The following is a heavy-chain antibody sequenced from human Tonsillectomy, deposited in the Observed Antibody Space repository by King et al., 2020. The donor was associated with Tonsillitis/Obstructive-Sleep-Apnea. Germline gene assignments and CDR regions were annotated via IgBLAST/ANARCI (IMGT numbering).Heavy chain of an antibody. CDR3: ARGWGLHY. J-gene: IGHJ4*02. Sequence: VQLQQSGPGLVKPSQTLSLTCAISGDSVSSDSAAWNWIRQSPSRGLEWLGRTYYRSKWYNDYAESVRGRITIDPDTSKNQFSLQLNSGTPDDTAVYYCARGWGLHYWGQGTLVTVSS. CDR2: TYYRSKWYN. CDR1: GDSVSSDSAA. V-gene: IGHV6-1*01. D-gene: IGHD1-26*01.